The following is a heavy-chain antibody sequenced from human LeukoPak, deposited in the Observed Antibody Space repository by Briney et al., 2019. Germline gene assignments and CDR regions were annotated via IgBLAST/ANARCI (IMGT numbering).Heavy chain of an antibody. V-gene: IGHV3-21*01. J-gene: IGHJ5*01. CDR1: GFTFSSYS. Sequence: GGSLRLSCAASGFTFSSYSMNWVRQAPGKGLEWDSSISSSSSYIYYADSVKGRFTISRDNAKNSLYLRMSSLRVEDTAVYYCTRDPRHFDSCGQGTLVTVSS. D-gene: IGHD6-6*01. CDR2: ISSSSSYI. CDR3: TRDPRHFDS.